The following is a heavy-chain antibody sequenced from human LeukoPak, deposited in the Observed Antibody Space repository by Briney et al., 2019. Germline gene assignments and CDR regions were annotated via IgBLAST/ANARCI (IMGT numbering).Heavy chain of an antibody. CDR1: GFTFSTYT. J-gene: IGHJ2*01. CDR3: ARDGVLVSSSPSYWYFDL. V-gene: IGHV3-21*06. Sequence: PGGSLRLSCAAPGFTFSTYTINWVRQATGKGLEWVSSISSTSRYIYSADSVKGRFTISRDNAKNSLYLQMNSLRAEDTAVYYCARDGVLVSSSPSYWYFDLWGRGTLVTVSS. D-gene: IGHD2-21*02. CDR2: ISSTSRYI.